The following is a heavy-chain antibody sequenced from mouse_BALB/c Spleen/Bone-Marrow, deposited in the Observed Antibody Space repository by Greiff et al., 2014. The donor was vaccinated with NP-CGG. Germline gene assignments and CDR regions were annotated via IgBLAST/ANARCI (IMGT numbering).Heavy chain of an antibody. CDR3: TRSETGPFAY. CDR2: IDPETGGT. D-gene: IGHD4-1*01. CDR1: GYTFTDYE. V-gene: IGHV1-15*01. J-gene: IGHJ3*01. Sequence: VQLQQSGAELVRPRASVTLSCKASGYTFTDYEMHWVKQTPVHGLEWIGAIDPETGGTAYNQKFKGKATLTADKSSSTAYMELRSLTSEDSAVYYCTRSETGPFAYWGQGTLVTVSA.